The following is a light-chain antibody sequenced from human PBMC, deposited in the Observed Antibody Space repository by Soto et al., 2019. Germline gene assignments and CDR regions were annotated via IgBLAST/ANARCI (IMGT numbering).Light chain of an antibody. CDR2: GAS. CDR1: QSVSSD. Sequence: EIVLTQSPGTLSLSPGERATLSCMASQSVSSDLAWYHQKPGQAPRLIIYGASTRATGIPARFSGSGSGTECTLTINSLQSEDFAVYYCQQYNTWPRTLGQGTKVDIK. J-gene: IGKJ1*01. V-gene: IGKV3-15*01. CDR3: QQYNTWPRT.